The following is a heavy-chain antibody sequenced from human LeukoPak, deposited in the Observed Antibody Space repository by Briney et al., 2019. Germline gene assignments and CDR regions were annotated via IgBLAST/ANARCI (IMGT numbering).Heavy chain of an antibody. V-gene: IGHV1-18*01. CDR2: ISAYNGNT. CDR1: GYTFTSYG. J-gene: IGHJ4*02. Sequence: ASVKVSCKASGYTFTSYGISWVRQAPGQGLEWMGWISAYNGNTSYAQKLQGRVTMTTDTSTSTAYMELRSLRSDDTAVYYCARDTPYEFIVPAAIYPFDYWGQGTLVTVSS. D-gene: IGHD2-2*01. CDR3: ARDTPYEFIVPAAIYPFDY.